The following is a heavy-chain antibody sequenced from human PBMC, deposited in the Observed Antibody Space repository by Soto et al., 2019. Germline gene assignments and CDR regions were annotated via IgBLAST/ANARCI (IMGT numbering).Heavy chain of an antibody. CDR2: ISTSGGYK. CDR1: GFNFNTYS. D-gene: IGHD1-26*01. CDR3: AGERSALPGARDAMDV. Sequence: EVRLVESGGGLVKPGGSLRVSCAASGFNFNTYSMNWFRQAPGKWLEWVSFISTSGGYKYYADSVRGRFTISRDNAKKSVYLEMNSLTADETAVYYCAGERSALPGARDAMDVWGQGTTVTVSS. J-gene: IGHJ6*02. V-gene: IGHV3-21*02.